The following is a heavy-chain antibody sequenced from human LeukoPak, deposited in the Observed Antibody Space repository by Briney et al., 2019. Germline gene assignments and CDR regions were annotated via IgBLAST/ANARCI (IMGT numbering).Heavy chain of an antibody. D-gene: IGHD3-22*01. J-gene: IGHJ6*02. CDR3: ARHYSSGYYYTGGAYYYYGMDV. V-gene: IGHV4-34*01. CDR1: GGSFSGYY. CDR2: INHSGRT. Sequence: PSETLSLTCAVYGGSFSGYYWSWIRQPPGKGLEWIGEINHSGRTNYNPSLKSRVTISVDTSKNQFSLKLSSVTAADTAVYYCARHYSSGYYYTGGAYYYYGMDVWGQGTTVTVSS.